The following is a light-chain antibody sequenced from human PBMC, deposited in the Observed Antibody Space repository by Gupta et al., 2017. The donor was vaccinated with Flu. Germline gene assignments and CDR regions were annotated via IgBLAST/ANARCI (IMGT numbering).Light chain of an antibody. CDR2: DAS. CDR1: QGVGTY. J-gene: IGKJ2*02. CDR3: QQRYTLRI. V-gene: IGKV3-11*02. Sequence: VLTQSPATLSLSPGDRATLSCRASQGVGTYLGWFQHKPGQAPRLLIFDASKSATGGPDRFSGNGYVRDFSLTSSRRETEDSAVYYGQQRYTLRIFGQGTKLDI.